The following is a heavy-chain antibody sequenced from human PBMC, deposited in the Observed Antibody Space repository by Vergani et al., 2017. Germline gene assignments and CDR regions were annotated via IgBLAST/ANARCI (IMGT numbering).Heavy chain of an antibody. Sequence: QVQLQQWGAGLLKPSETLSLTCAVYGGSFSGYYWSWIRQPPGKGLGWFGESNHSGSTNYNPSLKSRVTIAVDTSKNQFSLKLSSVTAADTAVYYCAREGWPRLGAFDIWGQGTMVTVSS. CDR3: AREGWPRLGAFDI. CDR1: GGSFSGYY. J-gene: IGHJ3*02. D-gene: IGHD6-19*01. CDR2: SNHSGST. V-gene: IGHV4-34*01.